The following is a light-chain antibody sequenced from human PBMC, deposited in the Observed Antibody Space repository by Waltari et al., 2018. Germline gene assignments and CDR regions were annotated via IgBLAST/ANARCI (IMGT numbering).Light chain of an antibody. Sequence: QTVVTLEPSLTVSPGGPVTLTCSSSIVAVTRRFHPSWFQQKPVQPPRALIYSTNNKHSWTPARFSGSLLGGKAALTLSGVQVEDEAEYYCLLYYGGAQVFGGGTKLTVL. CDR1: IVAVTRRFH. V-gene: IGLV7-43*01. CDR2: STN. CDR3: LLYYGGAQV. J-gene: IGLJ3*02.